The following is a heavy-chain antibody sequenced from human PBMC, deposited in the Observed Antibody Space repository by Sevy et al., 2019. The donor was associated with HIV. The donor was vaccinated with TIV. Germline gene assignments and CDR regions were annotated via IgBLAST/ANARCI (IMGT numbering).Heavy chain of an antibody. CDR3: ARLRSCGGDCYYFDY. Sequence: ASVKVSCKASGYSFTSYEMEWVRQAPGQGLEWMGIINPSGGSTGYAQSFQGRVILTRDTSTDTVYMELNSLRSEDTAVYYWARLRSCGGDCYYFDYWGQGTLVTVSS. J-gene: IGHJ4*02. CDR1: GYSFTSYE. D-gene: IGHD2-21*02. CDR2: INPSGGST. V-gene: IGHV1-46*01.